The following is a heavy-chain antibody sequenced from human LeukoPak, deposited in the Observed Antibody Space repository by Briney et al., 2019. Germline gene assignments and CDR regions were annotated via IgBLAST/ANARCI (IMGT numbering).Heavy chain of an antibody. V-gene: IGHV1-2*02. CDR2: INPNSGGT. CDR1: GYTFTGYY. CDR3: ARVIKDGYNYGY. J-gene: IGHJ4*02. D-gene: IGHD5-24*01. Sequence: ASVKVSCKASGYTFTGYYMHWVRQAPGQGLEWMGWINPNSGGTNYAQKFQGRVTMTRDTSISTAYMELSRLRSGDTAVYYCARVIKDGYNYGYWGQGTLVTVSS.